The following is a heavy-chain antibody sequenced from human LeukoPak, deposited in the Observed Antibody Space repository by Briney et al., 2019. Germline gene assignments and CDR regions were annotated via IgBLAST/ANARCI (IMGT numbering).Heavy chain of an antibody. Sequence: PGGSLRLSCTASGFTFRSYEMNWVRQAPGKGLEWVSYISSISSTIYYADSVKGRFTISRDNAKNSLFLQMNSLRDEDTAVYYCASESRNSGPFDHWGQGTLVTVSS. CDR2: ISSISSTI. V-gene: IGHV3-48*02. CDR1: GFTFRSYE. CDR3: ASESRNSGPFDH. D-gene: IGHD2/OR15-2a*01. J-gene: IGHJ4*02.